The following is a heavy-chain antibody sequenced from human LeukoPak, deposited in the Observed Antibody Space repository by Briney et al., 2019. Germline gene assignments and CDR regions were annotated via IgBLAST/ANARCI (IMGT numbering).Heavy chain of an antibody. CDR1: GYTFTSYD. V-gene: IGHV1-8*01. D-gene: IGHD1-1*01. CDR2: MNPNSGNA. Sequence: ASVKVSCKASGYTFTSYDINWVRQATGQGLEWMGWMNPNSGNAGYAQKFQGRVTMTRNTSISTAYMELSSLRSEDTAVYYCARALEPPSSPFDYWGQGTLVTVSS. CDR3: ARALEPPSSPFDY. J-gene: IGHJ4*02.